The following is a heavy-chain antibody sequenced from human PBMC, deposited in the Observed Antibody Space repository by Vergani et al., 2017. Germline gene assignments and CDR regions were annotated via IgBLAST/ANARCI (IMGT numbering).Heavy chain of an antibody. Sequence: VQLVESGGGLVQPGGSLRLSCAASGFTFSSYGMHWVRQAPGKGLEWVAVISYDGSNKYYADSVKGRFTISRDNSKNTLYLQMNSLRAEDTAVYYCAKDQTTVDNWFDPWGQGTLVTVSS. J-gene: IGHJ5*02. CDR1: GFTFSSYG. CDR2: ISYDGSNK. V-gene: IGHV3-30*18. D-gene: IGHD4-23*01. CDR3: AKDQTTVDNWFDP.